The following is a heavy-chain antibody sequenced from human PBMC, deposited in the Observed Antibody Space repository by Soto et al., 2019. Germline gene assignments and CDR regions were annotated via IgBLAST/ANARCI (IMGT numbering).Heavy chain of an antibody. CDR2: INHSGST. Sequence: SETLSLTCAVYGGSFSGYYWSWIRQPPGKGLEWIGEINHSGSTNYNPSLKSRVIISVKTTKNQFSLKLTSVTAADTAVYYCARGPDSRADYWGQGTLVTVSS. J-gene: IGHJ4*02. CDR3: ARGPDSRADY. V-gene: IGHV4-34*01. CDR1: GGSFSGYY. D-gene: IGHD3-22*01.